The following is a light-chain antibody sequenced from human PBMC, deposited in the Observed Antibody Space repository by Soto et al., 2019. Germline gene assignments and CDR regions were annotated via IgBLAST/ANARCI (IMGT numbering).Light chain of an antibody. CDR3: QQYYSTPLT. Sequence: DIVMTQSPDSLAVSLGERATINCKSSQSVLYSSNNKNYLAWYQQKPGQPPKLLIYWASTRESGVPDRLSGSGSGTDFTLTISSLQAEDVAVYYGQQYYSTPLTFGQGTKVEIK. CDR2: WAS. V-gene: IGKV4-1*01. J-gene: IGKJ1*01. CDR1: QSVLYSSNNKNY.